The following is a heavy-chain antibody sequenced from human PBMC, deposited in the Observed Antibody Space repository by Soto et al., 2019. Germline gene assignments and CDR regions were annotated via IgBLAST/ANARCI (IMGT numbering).Heavy chain of an antibody. CDR3: ARDCSGGSCPPADY. V-gene: IGHV1-69*01. CDR2: IIPLFGTA. J-gene: IGHJ4*02. D-gene: IGHD2-15*01. Sequence: QVQLVQSGAEVKKPGSSVKVSCKASGGTFSSYAINWVRQAPGQGLEWLGGIIPLFGTANYAQKFQGRVTITAVESTRTAYMELSSQRSEDTAVYYCARDCSGGSCPPADYWGQGTLVTVSS. CDR1: GGTFSSYA.